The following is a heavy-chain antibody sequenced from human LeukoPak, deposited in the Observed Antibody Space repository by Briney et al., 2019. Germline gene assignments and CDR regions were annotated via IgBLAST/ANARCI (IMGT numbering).Heavy chain of an antibody. D-gene: IGHD4-23*01. V-gene: IGHV7-4-1*02. CDR3: ARGDYGGNERANDQ. J-gene: IGHJ4*02. Sequence: RASVKVSCKASGYTFTTYAMNWVRQAPGQGLEWMGWINTNTGNPTYAQGFTGRFVFSLDTSVSTAYLQISSLKAEDTAVYYCARGDYGGNERANDQWGQGTLVTVSS. CDR1: GYTFTTYA. CDR2: INTNTGNP.